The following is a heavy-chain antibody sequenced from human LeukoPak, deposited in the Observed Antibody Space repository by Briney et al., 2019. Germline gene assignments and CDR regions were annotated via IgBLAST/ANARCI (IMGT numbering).Heavy chain of an antibody. CDR2: ISAYNGNT. Sequence: AAVKVSCKASGYTFTSYGINWVRQAPGQGLEWMGWISAYNGNTNYAQKLQGRVTMTTDTSTSTAYMELRSLRSDDTAVYYCARDTAILRFLEWLSPFFDYWGQGTLVTVSS. D-gene: IGHD3-3*01. J-gene: IGHJ4*02. V-gene: IGHV1-18*01. CDR1: GYTFTSYG. CDR3: ARDTAILRFLEWLSPFFDY.